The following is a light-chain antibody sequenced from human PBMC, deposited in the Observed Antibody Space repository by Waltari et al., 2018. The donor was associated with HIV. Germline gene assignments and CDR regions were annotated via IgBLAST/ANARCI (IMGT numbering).Light chain of an antibody. Sequence: QSALTQPASVSGSPGQAITISCTGTNSDVGGYHYVSWYQQHPGKAPKLMVYDVSNRPSGVSNRFSGSKSGNTASLTISGLQAEDEADYFCSSYTSSNTLVVFGTGTKVAVL. J-gene: IGLJ1*01. V-gene: IGLV2-14*03. CDR1: NSDVGGYHY. CDR3: SSYTSSNTLVV. CDR2: DVS.